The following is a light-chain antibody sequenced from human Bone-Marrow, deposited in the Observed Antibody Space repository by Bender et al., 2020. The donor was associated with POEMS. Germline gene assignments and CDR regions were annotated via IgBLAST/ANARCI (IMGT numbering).Light chain of an antibody. CDR2: EGT. CDR3: CSYAGSSTNVL. J-gene: IGLJ2*01. Sequence: QSALTQPASVSGSPGQSIPISCTGTSSDVGSYNLVSWYQQHPGKAPKLMIYEGTKRPSGVSNRFSGSKSGNTASLTISGLQAEDEADYYCCSYAGSSTNVLFGGGTKLTVL. V-gene: IGLV2-23*01. CDR1: SSDVGSYNL.